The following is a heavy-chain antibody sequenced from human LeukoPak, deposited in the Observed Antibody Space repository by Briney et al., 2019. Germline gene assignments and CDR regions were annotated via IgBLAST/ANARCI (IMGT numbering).Heavy chain of an antibody. D-gene: IGHD5-18*01. CDR1: GYTFTDYY. Sequence: ASVKVSCKASGYTFTDYYIHWVRQAPGQGLEWMGWISSNSGGTNYAQKFQGRVTMTRDTSISTAYMELSRLRSDDTAVYYCARDRIRGYSYATPGLWGQGTLVTVST. J-gene: IGHJ4*02. CDR2: ISSNSGGT. V-gene: IGHV1-2*02. CDR3: ARDRIRGYSYATPGL.